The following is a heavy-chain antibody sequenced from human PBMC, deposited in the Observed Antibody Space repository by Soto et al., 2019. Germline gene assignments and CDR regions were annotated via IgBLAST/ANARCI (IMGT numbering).Heavy chain of an antibody. V-gene: IGHV3-23*01. J-gene: IGHJ4*02. CDR2: ISGSGGST. CDR3: AKEVSLGSTVDLGY. Sequence: GGSLRLSCADSGFTFSIFSMSLVRQSPGKGSEWVSTISGSGGSTYYADAAKGRFNISRDNSMGPVYLQMKSLRVEDTAIYYCAKEVSLGSTVDLGYWGQGTLVTVSS. CDR1: GFTFSIFS. D-gene: IGHD7-27*01.